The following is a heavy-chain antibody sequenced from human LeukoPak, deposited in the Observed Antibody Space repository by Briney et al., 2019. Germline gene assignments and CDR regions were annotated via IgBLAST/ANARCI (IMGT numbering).Heavy chain of an antibody. Sequence: PGGSLRLSCAASGFTFSSYAMHWVRQAPGKGLEWVAVISYDGSNKYYADSVKGRFTISRDNSKNTLYLQMNSLRAEDTAVYYCARGAGRYYYGMDVWGQGTTVTVSS. CDR3: ARGAGRYYYGMDV. D-gene: IGHD2-15*01. V-gene: IGHV3-30-3*01. CDR2: ISYDGSNK. J-gene: IGHJ6*02. CDR1: GFTFSSYA.